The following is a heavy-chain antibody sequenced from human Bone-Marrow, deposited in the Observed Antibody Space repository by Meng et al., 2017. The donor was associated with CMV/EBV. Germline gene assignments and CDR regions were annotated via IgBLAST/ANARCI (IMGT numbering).Heavy chain of an antibody. Sequence: GESLMISCAASGFTFSSYWMHWVRQAPGKGLVWVSRINSDGSSTSYADSVKGRFTISRDNAKNTLYLQMNRLRAEDTAVYYCARAGGYYYYGMDVWGQGTTVTVSS. CDR2: INSDGSST. CDR3: ARAGGYYYYGMDV. V-gene: IGHV3-74*01. J-gene: IGHJ6*02. CDR1: GFTFSSYW. D-gene: IGHD3-10*01.